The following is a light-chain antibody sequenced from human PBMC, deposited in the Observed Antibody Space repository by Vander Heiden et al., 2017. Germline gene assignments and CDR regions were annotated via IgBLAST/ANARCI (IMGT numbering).Light chain of an antibody. Sequence: DIQMTQPPSSLSASVGDRVVITRRASQTISNFLNWYKQRPGKAPRPLIYSSSVLGSGVPSRFSGSGTGTDFTLTIRRLQPEDFATCSCQQNYNTPYTFGQGTKLEI. V-gene: IGKV1-39*01. J-gene: IGKJ2*01. CDR2: SSS. CDR1: QTISNF. CDR3: QQNYNTPYT.